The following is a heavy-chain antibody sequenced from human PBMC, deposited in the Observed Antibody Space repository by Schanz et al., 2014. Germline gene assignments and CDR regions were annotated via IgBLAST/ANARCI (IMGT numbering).Heavy chain of an antibody. Sequence: ESGGGVVQFGRSLRLSCVASGFTFSSYGMHWVRQAPGKGLEWVAVIWYDENNKYYADSVKGRFTISRDNSKNTLYLQMNSLRAEDTAVYYCAKDPSHGDYDYYFDYWGQGTLVTVSS. V-gene: IGHV3-33*06. D-gene: IGHD3-22*01. CDR3: AKDPSHGDYDYYFDY. CDR1: GFTFSSYG. CDR2: IWYDENNK. J-gene: IGHJ4*02.